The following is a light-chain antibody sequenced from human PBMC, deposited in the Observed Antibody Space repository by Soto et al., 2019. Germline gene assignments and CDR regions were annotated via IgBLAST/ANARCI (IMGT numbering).Light chain of an antibody. CDR2: DAS. Sequence: EIVLTQSPATLSLSPGERATLSCRASQSVSDLLAWYQQKPGQPPRLLIFDASRRATGVPGRFSGSGSGIDFTLTIARLEPEDFAIYCCQHRSTWPRTFGQGNRVESK. J-gene: IGKJ1*01. CDR1: QSVSDL. CDR3: QHRSTWPRT. V-gene: IGKV3-11*01.